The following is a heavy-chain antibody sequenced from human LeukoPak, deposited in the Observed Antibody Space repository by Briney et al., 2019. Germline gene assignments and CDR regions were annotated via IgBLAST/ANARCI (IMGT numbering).Heavy chain of an antibody. J-gene: IGHJ6*03. CDR3: AKYKGAVFYHYCMDV. CDR2: ITGSGGNT. V-gene: IGHV3-23*01. CDR1: GFTFSNFA. Sequence: PGGSLRLSCAASGFTFSNFAMSWVRQAPGEGLEWVSGITGSGGNTHYADSVKGRFTISRDNSKNTLYLQMNSLRVEDTAIYYCAKYKGAVFYHYCMDVWGKGTTVTVSS. D-gene: IGHD1-1*01.